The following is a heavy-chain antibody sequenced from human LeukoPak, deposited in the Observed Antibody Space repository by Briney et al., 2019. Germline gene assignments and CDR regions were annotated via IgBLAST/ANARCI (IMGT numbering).Heavy chain of an antibody. CDR3: ARHYCSGGSCYGVFDY. CDR2: ISTYNGDT. CDR1: GYTLTELS. J-gene: IGHJ4*02. Sequence: ASVKVSCKVSGYTLTELSMHWVRQAPGKGLEWMGWISTYNGDTNYAQKLQGRVTMTTDTSTSTAYMDLRSLRSDDTAVYYCARHYCSGGSCYGVFDYWGQGTLVTVSS. D-gene: IGHD2-15*01. V-gene: IGHV1-18*01.